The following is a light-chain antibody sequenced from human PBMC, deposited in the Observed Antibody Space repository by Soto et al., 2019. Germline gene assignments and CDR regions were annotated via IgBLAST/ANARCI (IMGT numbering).Light chain of an antibody. J-gene: IGLJ1*01. CDR2: TTN. CDR3: AAWDDSLNGHV. V-gene: IGLV1-44*01. Sequence: QSVLTQPHSASGTPGQRVTISCSGSSSNIGTSSVHWFQQLPGTAPKLLIFTTNQRPSGVPERVSGSKSGTSASLAISGLQSEDEADYYCAAWDDSLNGHVFGTGTKLTVL. CDR1: SSNIGTSS.